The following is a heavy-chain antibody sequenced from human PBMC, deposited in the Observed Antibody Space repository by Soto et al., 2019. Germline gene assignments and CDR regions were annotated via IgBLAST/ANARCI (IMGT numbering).Heavy chain of an antibody. Sequence: QVQLVESGGGVVQPGRSLRLSCAASGFTFSIYGMHWVRHAPGKGLECVAMISFDGSEKYYTDSVKGRFHISRDSSKNTMYLQMDSLRVEDTAVYYCAGDRRLYYSDAFDIWGQGTTVTVSS. V-gene: IGHV3-30*03. D-gene: IGHD1-26*01. CDR2: ISFDGSEK. CDR3: AGDRRLYYSDAFDI. J-gene: IGHJ3*02. CDR1: GFTFSIYG.